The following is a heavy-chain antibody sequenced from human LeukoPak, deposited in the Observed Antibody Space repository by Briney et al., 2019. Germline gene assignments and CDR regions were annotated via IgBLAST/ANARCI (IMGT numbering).Heavy chain of an antibody. CDR2: TYRGGTT. Sequence: GGSLRLSCAASGITVSGNYMNWVRQAPGQGLEWVSVTYRGGTTYYADSVKDRFTVSRDNSGSTLYLQMNSLRAEDTTVYYCAREAYYYGSGTESGGSYFYGMDVWGPGTTVVVSS. CDR1: GITVSGNY. V-gene: IGHV3-66*01. D-gene: IGHD3-10*01. CDR3: AREAYYYGSGTESGGSYFYGMDV. J-gene: IGHJ6*02.